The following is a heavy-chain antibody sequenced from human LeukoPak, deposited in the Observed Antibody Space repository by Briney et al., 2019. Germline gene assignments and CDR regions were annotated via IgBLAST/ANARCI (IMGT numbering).Heavy chain of an antibody. J-gene: IGHJ4*02. CDR1: GFTLSGNS. Sequence: PGGSLRLSCAASGFTLSGNSMSWVRPAPGKGLEWVSVIYSGGSTYYADSVKGRFTVSRDNSKNTLYLQMNSLRAEDTAVYYCTRDYGYISDYWGQGTLVTVSS. D-gene: IGHD5-24*01. CDR2: IYSGGST. CDR3: TRDYGYISDY. V-gene: IGHV3-66*01.